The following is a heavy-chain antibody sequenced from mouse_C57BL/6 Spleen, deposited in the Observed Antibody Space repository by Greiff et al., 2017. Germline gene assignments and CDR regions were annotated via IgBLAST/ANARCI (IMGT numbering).Heavy chain of an antibody. V-gene: IGHV2-2*01. Sequence: VQVVESGPGLVQPSQSLSITCTVSGFSLTSYGVHWVRQSPGKGLEWLGVIWSGGSTDYNAAFISRLSISKDNSKSQVFFKMNSLQADDTAIYYCASDGPYAMDYWGQGTSVTVSS. D-gene: IGHD2-3*01. CDR1: GFSLTSYG. CDR2: IWSGGST. CDR3: ASDGPYAMDY. J-gene: IGHJ4*01.